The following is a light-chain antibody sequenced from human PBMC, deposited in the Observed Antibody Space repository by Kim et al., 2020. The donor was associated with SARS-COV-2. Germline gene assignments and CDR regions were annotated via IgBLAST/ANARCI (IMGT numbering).Light chain of an antibody. V-gene: IGLV3-19*01. Sequence: SSELTQDPAVSVASGQTVRITCQGDSLRSYYATWYQQKPGQAPILVIYGKNNRPSGIPDRFSGSSSGNTASLTITGTQAGDEADYYCNSRDSNDNVVFGGGTQLTFL. CDR1: SLRSYY. CDR2: GKN. CDR3: NSRDSNDNVV. J-gene: IGLJ2*01.